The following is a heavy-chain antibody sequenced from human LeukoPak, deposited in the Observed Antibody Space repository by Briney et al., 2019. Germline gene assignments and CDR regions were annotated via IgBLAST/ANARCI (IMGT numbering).Heavy chain of an antibody. CDR3: APRGGYSYGYPTDYWYFDL. D-gene: IGHD5-18*01. J-gene: IGHJ2*01. CDR1: GFTFSSYA. V-gene: IGHV3-23*01. Sequence: PGGSLRLSCAASGFTFSSYAMSWVRQAPGKGLEWVSAISGSGGSTYYADSVKGRFTISRDNSKNTLYLQMNSLRAEDTAVYYCAPRGGYSYGYPTDYWYFDLWGRGTLVTVSS. CDR2: ISGSGGST.